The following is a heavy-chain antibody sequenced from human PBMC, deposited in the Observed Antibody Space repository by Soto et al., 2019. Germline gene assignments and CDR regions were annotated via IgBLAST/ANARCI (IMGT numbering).Heavy chain of an antibody. Sequence: EVQLVESGGGLVQPGGSLRLSCAAAGFTFSNYWMSWVRQAPGKGLEWVANIKQDGSEKYYVDSVKGRFTISRDNADYSLYLQLNSLRAEDTAVYYWATKGGRGDAFAVWGLGTMVTVSS. CDR1: GFTFSNYW. D-gene: IGHD1-26*01. CDR2: IKQDGSEK. V-gene: IGHV3-7*01. CDR3: ATKGGRGDAFAV. J-gene: IGHJ3*01.